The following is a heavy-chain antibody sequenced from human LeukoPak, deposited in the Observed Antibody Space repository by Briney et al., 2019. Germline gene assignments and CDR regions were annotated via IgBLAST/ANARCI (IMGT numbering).Heavy chain of an antibody. D-gene: IGHD2-15*01. J-gene: IGHJ5*02. CDR1: GFTFSDYY. CDR2: ISSSGSTI. Sequence: PGGSLRLSCAASGFTFSDYYMSWIRQAPGKGLEWVSYISSSGSTIYYADSVKGRFTISRDNAKNSLYLQMNSLRAEDTAVYYCARDPAEDIVVGQWFDPWGQGTLVTVSS. CDR3: ARDPAEDIVVGQWFDP. V-gene: IGHV3-11*01.